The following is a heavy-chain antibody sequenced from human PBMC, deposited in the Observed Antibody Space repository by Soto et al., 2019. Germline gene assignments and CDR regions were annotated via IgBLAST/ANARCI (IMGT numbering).Heavy chain of an antibody. V-gene: IGHV1-2*04. CDR2: INPNSGGT. CDR3: AREPAAAASSHYYGMDV. J-gene: IGHJ6*02. CDR1: GHTFTGYY. D-gene: IGHD6-13*01. Sequence: ASVKVSCKASGHTFTGYYMHWVRQAPGQGLEWMGWINPNSGGTNYAQKFQGWVTMTRDTSISTAYMELSRLRSDDTAVYYCAREPAAAASSHYYGMDVWGQGTTVTVSS.